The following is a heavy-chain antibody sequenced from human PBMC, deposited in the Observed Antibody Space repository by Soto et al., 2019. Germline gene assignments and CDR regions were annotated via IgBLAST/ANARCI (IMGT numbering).Heavy chain of an antibody. CDR1: GYTFNSYY. D-gene: IGHD3-16*01. Sequence: QVQLVQSGAEVKKPGASVKVSCKASGYTFNSYYIHWVRQAPGQGLEWMGWINPNSDVTGYAQSFQGRVTTTRDMSMTTAYMDLTRLRSDDTAVYYCVRVGLNRNYDFDFWGQGTLITVSS. CDR2: INPNSDVT. J-gene: IGHJ4*02. CDR3: VRVGLNRNYDFDF. V-gene: IGHV1-2*02.